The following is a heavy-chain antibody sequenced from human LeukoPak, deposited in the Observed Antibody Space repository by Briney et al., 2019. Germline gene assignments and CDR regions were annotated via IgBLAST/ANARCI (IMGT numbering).Heavy chain of an antibody. J-gene: IGHJ3*02. CDR3: ARSYLFACDI. V-gene: IGHV5-51*01. D-gene: IGHD2-2*01. CDR2: MYPGDSQI. Sequence: GESLKISCKGSGYSFTTYWIGWVRQMPGKGLEWMGIMYPGDSQIRYDPSFQGQVTISVDKSISTAYLQWNSLKASDTAMYYCARSYLFACDIWGQGTMVTVSS. CDR1: GYSFTTYW.